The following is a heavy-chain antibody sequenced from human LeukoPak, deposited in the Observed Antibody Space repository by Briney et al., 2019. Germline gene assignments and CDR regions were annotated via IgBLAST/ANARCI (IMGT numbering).Heavy chain of an antibody. CDR3: ARDLYNWNDEGYFDY. CDR2: INPNSGGT. V-gene: IGHV1-2*02. D-gene: IGHD1-1*01. Sequence: ASVKVSCKASGYTFTGYYMHWVRQAPGQGPEWMGWINPNSGGTNYAQKFQGRVTMTRDTSISTAYMELSRLRSDDTAVYYCARDLYNWNDEGYFDYWGQGTLVTVSS. CDR1: GYTFTGYY. J-gene: IGHJ4*02.